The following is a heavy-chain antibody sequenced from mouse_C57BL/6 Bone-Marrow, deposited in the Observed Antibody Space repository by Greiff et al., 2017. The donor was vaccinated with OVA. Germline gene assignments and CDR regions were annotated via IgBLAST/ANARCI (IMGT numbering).Heavy chain of an antibody. V-gene: IGHV1-15*01. D-gene: IGHD2-5*01. J-gene: IGHJ4*01. Sequence: VQLQESGAELVRPGPSVTLSCKASGYTFTDYEMHWVKQTPVHGLEWIGAIDPETGGTAYNQKFKGKAILTADKSSSTAYMELRSLTSEDSAVYYCTRGYSNYYAMDYWGQGTSVTVSS. CDR1: GYTFTDYE. CDR3: TRGYSNYYAMDY. CDR2: IDPETGGT.